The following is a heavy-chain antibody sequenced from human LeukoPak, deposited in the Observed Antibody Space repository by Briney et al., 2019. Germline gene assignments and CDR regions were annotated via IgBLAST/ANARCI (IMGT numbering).Heavy chain of an antibody. CDR1: GGSFSGYY. J-gene: IGHJ4*02. CDR2: INHSGST. V-gene: IGHV4-34*01. Sequence: SETLSLTCAVYGGSFSGYYWSWIRQPPGKGLEWIGEINHSGSTNYNPSLKSRVTISVDRSKNQFSLKLSSVTAADTAVYYCARDIGYSGSYLFYWGQGTLVTVSS. CDR3: ARDIGYSGSYLFY. D-gene: IGHD1-26*01.